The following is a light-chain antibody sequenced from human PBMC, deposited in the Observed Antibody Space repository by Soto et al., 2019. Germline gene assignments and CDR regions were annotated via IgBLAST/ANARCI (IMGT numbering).Light chain of an antibody. CDR3: QQYSSSST. CDR1: QSISNY. CDR2: DAS. J-gene: IGKJ1*01. Sequence: DIQMTQSPSSLSASVGDRVTISCRASQSISNYLSCYHQKPGTAPKLLIYDASTLESGVPSRFSGGGFGTDFTLTISSLQPDDFATYYCQQYSSSSTFGQGTKVDIK. V-gene: IGKV1-5*01.